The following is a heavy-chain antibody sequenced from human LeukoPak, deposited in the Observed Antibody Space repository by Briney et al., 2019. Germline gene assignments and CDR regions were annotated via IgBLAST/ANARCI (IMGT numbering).Heavy chain of an antibody. J-gene: IGHJ3*02. CDR3: ARDDCSSGWYGDAFDI. D-gene: IGHD6-19*01. CDR1: GFTFSSYS. CDR2: ISSSSSTI. Sequence: PWGSLSLSCAASGFTFSSYSMIWVRQAPGKGLEWVSYISSSSSTIYYADSVKGRFTISRDNAKNSLYLQMNSLRAEDTAVYYCARDDCSSGWYGDAFDIWGQGTMATVSS. V-gene: IGHV3-48*04.